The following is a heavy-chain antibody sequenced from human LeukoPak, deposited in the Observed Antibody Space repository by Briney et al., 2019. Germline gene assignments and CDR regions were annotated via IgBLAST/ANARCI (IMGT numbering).Heavy chain of an antibody. Sequence: PGGSLRLSCAASGLTVSGNYMSWVRQAPGKGLEWGSVFYSGGSTYSSDSVKVRFTISRDNTKNTLYHQMNSLRAEATAAYYCARVLSVASTSGYYYYSMDVWGQGTTVTVSS. CDR1: GLTVSGNY. V-gene: IGHV3-66*01. CDR3: ARVLSVASTSGYYYYSMDV. J-gene: IGHJ6*02. D-gene: IGHD6-19*01. CDR2: FYSGGST.